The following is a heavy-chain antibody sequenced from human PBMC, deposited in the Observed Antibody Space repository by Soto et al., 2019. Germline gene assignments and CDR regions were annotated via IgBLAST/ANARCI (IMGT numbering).Heavy chain of an antibody. CDR1: GYSISSSNW. CDR3: ARREIQGPIDY. CDR2: IYYSGTT. V-gene: IGHV4-28*01. D-gene: IGHD1-26*01. J-gene: IGHJ4*02. Sequence: QVQLQESGPGLVKPSDTLSLTCAVSGYSISSSNWWGWIRQPPGKGLEWIGYIYYSGTTYYNPSLKSRVTMSVYTSKNQFSLKLTAVTAVDTAVYYCARREIQGPIDYWGQGTLVTVSS.